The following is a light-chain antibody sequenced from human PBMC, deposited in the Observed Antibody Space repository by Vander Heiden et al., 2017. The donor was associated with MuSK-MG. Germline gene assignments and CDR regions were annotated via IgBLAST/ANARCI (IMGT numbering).Light chain of an antibody. V-gene: IGLV1-40*01. Sequence: QSVVTQPPSLSGAPGQPVTVSCTGSSSNIGAGFDVHWYQQLPGKAPKLLISANNDRPSGVPDRFAASKSGTSASLAITGLHTEDEADYYCQSYDSSLRAYVFGTGTKVTVL. CDR2: ANN. J-gene: IGLJ1*01. CDR1: SSNIGAGFD. CDR3: QSYDSSLRAYV.